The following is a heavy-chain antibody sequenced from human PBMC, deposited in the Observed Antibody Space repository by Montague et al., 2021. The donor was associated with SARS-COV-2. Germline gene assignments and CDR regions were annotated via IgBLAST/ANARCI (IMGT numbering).Heavy chain of an antibody. CDR2: VSSSGSRI. J-gene: IGHJ3*02. V-gene: IGHV3-48*03. CDR3: ARWGYDYVWGNYRYPHDAFDI. D-gene: IGHD3-16*02. CDR1: GFTFSSHE. Sequence: SLRLSCAASGFTFSSHEMNWVRQAPGKGLEWVSYVSSSGSRIYYADSVKGRFTISRDNTKNSLSLQMNSLRAEDTAVYYCARWGYDYVWGNYRYPHDAFDIWGQGTLVTVAS.